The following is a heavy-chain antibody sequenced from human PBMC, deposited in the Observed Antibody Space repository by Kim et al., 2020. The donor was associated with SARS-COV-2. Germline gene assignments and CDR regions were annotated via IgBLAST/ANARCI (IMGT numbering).Heavy chain of an antibody. J-gene: IGHJ6*02. Sequence: STYYADSVKGRFKISRENSKNTMYLHMNSLRAEDTAVYYCARDLDYYGMDVWGQGTTVTVSS. V-gene: IGHV3-66*01. CDR3: ARDLDYYGMDV. CDR2: ST.